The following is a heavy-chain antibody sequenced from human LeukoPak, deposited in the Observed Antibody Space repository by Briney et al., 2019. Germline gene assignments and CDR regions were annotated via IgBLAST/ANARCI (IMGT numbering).Heavy chain of an antibody. CDR2: IIPIFGTA. D-gene: IGHD3-10*01. CDR3: TGDHLYVSGSFWDVVDI. V-gene: IGHV1-69*13. J-gene: IGHJ3*02. Sequence: ASVKVSCKAPGVTFSSYAINCVRQAPGQGLEWMGGIIPIFGTANYAQKFQGSVTITADESTSTAYMELSSLRSEARAVHYCTGDHLYVSGSFWDVVDISGQGRIVTVSS. CDR1: GVTFSSYA.